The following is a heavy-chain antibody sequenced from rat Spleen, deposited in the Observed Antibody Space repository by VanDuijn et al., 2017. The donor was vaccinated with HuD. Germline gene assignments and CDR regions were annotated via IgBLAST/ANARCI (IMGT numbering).Heavy chain of an antibody. CDR3: TAVLQGHGFAY. V-gene: IGHV5-20*01. CDR2: ISPSGGST. Sequence: EVQLVESGGGLVQPGRSMKLSCAASGFTFSDYYMAWVRQAPTKGLEWVASISPSGGSTYYRDSVKGRFTISRDNAKSSLYLQMNSLRSEDTATYYCTAVLQGHGFAYWGQGTLVTVSS. CDR1: GFTFSDYY. D-gene: IGHD1-1*01. J-gene: IGHJ3*01.